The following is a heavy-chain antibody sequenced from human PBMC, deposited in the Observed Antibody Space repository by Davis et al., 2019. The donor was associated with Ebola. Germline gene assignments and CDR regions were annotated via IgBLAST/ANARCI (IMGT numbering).Heavy chain of an antibody. CDR1: GGTFSSYA. CDR3: ARGFFGDWYFDL. D-gene: IGHD2-15*01. V-gene: IGHV1-69*04. CDR2: IIPILGIA. Sequence: SVKVSCKASGGTFSSYAISWVRQAPGQGLEWMGRIIPILGIANYAQKFQGRVTITADESTSTAYMELSSLRSEDTAVYYCARGFFGDWYFDLWGRGTLVTVSS. J-gene: IGHJ2*01.